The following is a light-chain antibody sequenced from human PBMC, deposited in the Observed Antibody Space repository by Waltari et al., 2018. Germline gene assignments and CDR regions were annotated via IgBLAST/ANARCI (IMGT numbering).Light chain of an antibody. V-gene: IGKV3-11*01. Sequence: EVVLTQSPVTLSLSPGERATLSCRASQSVSSQLAWFQQKPGQAPRLLIYDTSNRATGIPARFSGSGSGADYTLTISSLEPEDFAVYYCQQRSNWPRTFGQGTKVEIK. CDR3: QQRSNWPRT. J-gene: IGKJ1*01. CDR1: QSVSSQ. CDR2: DTS.